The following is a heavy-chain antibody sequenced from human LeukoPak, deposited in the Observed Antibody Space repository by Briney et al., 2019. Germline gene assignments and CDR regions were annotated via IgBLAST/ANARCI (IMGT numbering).Heavy chain of an antibody. V-gene: IGHV1-46*01. J-gene: IGHJ6*03. CDR3: ARDTGDYDFWSGYSPYYYYYMDV. Sequence: ASVKVSCKASGYTFTSYYMHWVRQAPGQGLEWMGIINPSGGSTSYAQKFQGRVTITRDMSTSTVYMELSSLRSEGTAVYYCARDTGDYDFWSGYSPYYYYYMDVWGKGTTVTVSS. CDR1: GYTFTSYY. CDR2: INPSGGST. D-gene: IGHD3-3*01.